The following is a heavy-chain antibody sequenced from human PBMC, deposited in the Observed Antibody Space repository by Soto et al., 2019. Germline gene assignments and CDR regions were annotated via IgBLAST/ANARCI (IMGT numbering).Heavy chain of an antibody. D-gene: IGHD4-17*01. J-gene: IGHJ4*02. Sequence: SEILSLTCTVSGGSISSGDFYWSWIRQPPGKGLEWIGYIYYSGSTYYNPSLKSRVTISVDTSKNQFSLKLSSVTSADTAVYYCARERSPLLDYWGQGTLVTVSS. V-gene: IGHV4-30-4*01. CDR1: GGSISSGDFY. CDR2: IYYSGST. CDR3: ARERSPLLDY.